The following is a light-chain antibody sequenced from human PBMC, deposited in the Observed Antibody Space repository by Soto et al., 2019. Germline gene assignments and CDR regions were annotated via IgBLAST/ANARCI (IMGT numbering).Light chain of an antibody. CDR1: INDVGVYNY. Sequence: QSALTQPASVSGSPGQSITISCTGTINDVGVYNYVSWYHQLPGTAPKLVIYRNNQRPSGVPDRISGSKSGTSASLAISGLRSEDEADYYCAAWDDRLSGLVFGRGTQLTVL. J-gene: IGLJ2*01. V-gene: IGLV1-47*01. CDR2: RNN. CDR3: AAWDDRLSGLV.